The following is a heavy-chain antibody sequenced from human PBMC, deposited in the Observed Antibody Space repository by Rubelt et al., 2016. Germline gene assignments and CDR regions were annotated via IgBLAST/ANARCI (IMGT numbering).Heavy chain of an antibody. D-gene: IGHD3-10*01. CDR2: IYHSGST. Sequence: QVQLQESGPGLVKPSETLSLTCTVSGYSISSGYYWGWIRQPPGKGLEWIGSIYHSGSTYYNPSLKSRVTISVDTSKNQFSLKLSSVTAADTAVYYWARDRDTMVRGVIIPYWFDPWCQGTLVTVSS. J-gene: IGHJ5*02. V-gene: IGHV4-38-2*02. CDR3: ARDRDTMVRGVIIPYWFDP. CDR1: GYSISSGYY.